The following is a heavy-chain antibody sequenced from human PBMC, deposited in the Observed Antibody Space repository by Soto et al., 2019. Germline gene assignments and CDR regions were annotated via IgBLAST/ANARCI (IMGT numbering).Heavy chain of an antibody. CDR2: ISSSSSIR. Sequence: EVQLVESGGGLVQPGGSLRLSCAASGFTLSSYSMNWVRQAPWKGLEWVSYISSSSSIRYYADSVKGRFTISRDNAKNSQYLQMNSLRVEDTAVYYCATAGQTRYCSGDACYSLDFWGQGTLVTVSS. CDR1: GFTLSSYS. V-gene: IGHV3-48*01. J-gene: IGHJ4*02. CDR3: ATAGQTRYCSGDACYSLDF. D-gene: IGHD2-15*01.